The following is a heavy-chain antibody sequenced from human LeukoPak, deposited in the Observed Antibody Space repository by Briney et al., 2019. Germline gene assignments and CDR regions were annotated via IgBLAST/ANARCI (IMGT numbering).Heavy chain of an antibody. CDR1: GGSFSGYY. D-gene: IGHD3-3*01. CDR2: INHSGST. CDR3: ARGLRFGVVTSGYYYMDV. J-gene: IGHJ6*03. Sequence: PSETLSLTCAVYGGSFSGYYWSWIRQPPGKGLEWIGEINHSGSTNYNPSLKSRVTISVDTSKNQFSLKLSSVTAADTAVYYCARGLRFGVVTSGYYYMDVWGKGTTVTVSS. V-gene: IGHV4-34*01.